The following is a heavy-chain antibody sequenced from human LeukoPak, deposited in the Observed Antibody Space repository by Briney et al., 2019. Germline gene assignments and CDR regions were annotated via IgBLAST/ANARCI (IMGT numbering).Heavy chain of an antibody. J-gene: IGHJ4*02. CDR2: ISSSGGST. CDR3: AKELRVAGGTTGFDY. D-gene: IGHD1-1*01. Sequence: PGGSLRLSCAASAFTFSDYPMTWVRQAPGKGLEWVSAISSSGGSTYYADSVKGRFTISRDNSKNTLYLQLNSLRAEDTALYYCAKELRVAGGTTGFDYWGQGTLVTVSS. V-gene: IGHV3-23*01. CDR1: AFTFSDYP.